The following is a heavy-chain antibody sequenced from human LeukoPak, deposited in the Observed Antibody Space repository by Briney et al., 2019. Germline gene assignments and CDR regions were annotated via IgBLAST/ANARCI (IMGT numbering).Heavy chain of an antibody. D-gene: IGHD3-10*01. CDR1: GFTFSSYS. CDR3: ARGPQRYYGSGQDFDY. V-gene: IGHV3-48*02. J-gene: IGHJ4*02. CDR2: ISSSGSTI. Sequence: PGRSLRLSCAASGFTFSSYSMDWVRQAPGKGLEWVSYISSSGSTIYYADSVKGRFTISRDNAKNSLYLQMNSLRDEDTAVYYCARGPQRYYGSGQDFDYWGQGTLVSVSS.